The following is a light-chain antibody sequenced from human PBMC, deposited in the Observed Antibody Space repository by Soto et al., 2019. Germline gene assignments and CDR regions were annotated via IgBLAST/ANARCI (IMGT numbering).Light chain of an antibody. V-gene: IGKV3-20*01. CDR3: QQFDHSPWT. CDR2: GAS. J-gene: IGKJ1*01. CDR1: QSVNSY. Sequence: EIVLMQSPGTLSLSPGERATLSCRASQSVNSYLVWYQQKPGQAPRLLIYGASSRASGIPDRFSGSGSGTDFTLTISRLEPEDFAVYYCQQFDHSPWTFGQGTKVEIK.